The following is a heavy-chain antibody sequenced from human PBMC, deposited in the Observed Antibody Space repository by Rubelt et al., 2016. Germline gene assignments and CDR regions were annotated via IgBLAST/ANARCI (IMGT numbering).Heavy chain of an antibody. D-gene: IGHD6-19*01. CDR3: ARGVRWLVDYFDY. Sequence: VQLLESGGGLVQPGGSLRLSCAASGFTFSSYNMNWVRQAPGKGLEWVAVTSYDGSNRYYADSVKGRFTISRDNSKNTLYLQMDSLRTGETAIYYCARGVRWLVDYFDYWGQGTLVTVSS. V-gene: IGHV3-30*03. CDR2: TSYDGSNR. CDR1: GFTFSSYN. J-gene: IGHJ4*02.